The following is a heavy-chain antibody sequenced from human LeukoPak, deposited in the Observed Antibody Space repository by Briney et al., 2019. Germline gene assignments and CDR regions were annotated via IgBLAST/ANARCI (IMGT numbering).Heavy chain of an antibody. J-gene: IGHJ4*01. CDR1: GFTFSSYA. D-gene: IGHD3-3*01. CDR3: AKVSGFLEWLSAFDY. Sequence: GGSLRLSCAASGFTFSSYAMTWVRQAPGKGLEWVSGISANGDTTSYADSVMGRFTISRDKSQTTLYLQMSNLRAEDTATYYCAKVSGFLEWLSAFDYWGHGTLVTVSS. CDR2: ISANGDTT. V-gene: IGHV3-23*01.